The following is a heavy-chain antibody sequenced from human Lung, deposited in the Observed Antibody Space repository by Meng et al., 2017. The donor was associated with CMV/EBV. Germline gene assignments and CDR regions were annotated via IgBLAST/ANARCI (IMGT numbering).Heavy chain of an antibody. J-gene: IGHJ4*02. V-gene: IGHV4-39*07. CDR2: IYYSGTN. D-gene: IGHD6-13*01. CDR3: ARDAEGGSSWTKIDY. CDR1: GGSISSGTYF. Sequence: WXTLPLXCTVSGGSISSGTYFWGWIRPTPGKGLEWIGSIYYSGTNYHNPSLKSRVSMSVDTSKNQFSLVLRSVTAADSAVYYCARDAEGGSSWTKIDYSRRGXLVTVSS.